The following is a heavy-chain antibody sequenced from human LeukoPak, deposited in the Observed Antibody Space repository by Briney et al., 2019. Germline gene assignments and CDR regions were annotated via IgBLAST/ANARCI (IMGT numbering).Heavy chain of an antibody. CDR2: ISYDGSNK. D-gene: IGHD3-9*01. CDR3: AILTFFDSNFDY. V-gene: IGHV3-30*03. J-gene: IGHJ4*02. Sequence: GRSLRLSCAASGFTFSSYGMHWVRQAPGKGLEWVAVISYDGSNKYYADSVKGRFTISRDNSKNTLYLQMNSLRAEDTAVYYCAILTFFDSNFDYWGQGTLVTVSS. CDR1: GFTFSSYG.